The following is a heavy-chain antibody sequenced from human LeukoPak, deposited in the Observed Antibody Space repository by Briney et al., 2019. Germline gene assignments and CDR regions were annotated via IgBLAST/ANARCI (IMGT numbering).Heavy chain of an antibody. CDR2: IYHSGST. CDR1: GGSISSYY. V-gene: IGHV4-38-2*02. J-gene: IGHJ4*02. D-gene: IGHD1-1*01. CDR3: ARGAVQGYFDY. Sequence: SETLSLTCTVSGGSISSYYWSWIRQPPGKGLEWIGSIYHSGSTYYNPSLKSRVTISVDTSKNQFSLKLSSVTAADTAVYYCARGAVQGYFDYWGQGTLVTVSS.